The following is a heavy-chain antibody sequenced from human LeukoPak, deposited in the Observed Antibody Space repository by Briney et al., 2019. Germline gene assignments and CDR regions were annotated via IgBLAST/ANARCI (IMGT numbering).Heavy chain of an antibody. V-gene: IGHV3-30-3*01. J-gene: IGHJ1*01. CDR2: ISYDGSNK. Sequence: PGGSLRLSCAASGFTFSSYAMHWVRQAPGKGLEWVAVISYDGSNKYYADSVKGRFTISRDDSKNTLYLQMNSLRAEDTAVYYCANYDSSGYYPFQHWGQGTLVTVSS. D-gene: IGHD3-22*01. CDR1: GFTFSSYA. CDR3: ANYDSSGYYPFQH.